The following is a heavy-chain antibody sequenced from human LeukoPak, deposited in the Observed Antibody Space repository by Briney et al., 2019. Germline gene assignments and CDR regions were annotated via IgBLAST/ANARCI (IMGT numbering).Heavy chain of an antibody. J-gene: IGHJ4*02. V-gene: IGHV4-59*12. CDR2: IYYSGST. CDR1: GGSISSYY. D-gene: IGHD3-22*01. Sequence: PSETLSLTCTVSGGSISSYYWSWIRQPPGKGLEWIRYIYYSGSTNYNPSLRSRVTISVDTSKNQFSLKLSSVTAADTAVYYRARVSAYYYDSSGYGQTIFDYWGQGTLVTVSS. CDR3: ARVSAYYYDSSGYGQTIFDY.